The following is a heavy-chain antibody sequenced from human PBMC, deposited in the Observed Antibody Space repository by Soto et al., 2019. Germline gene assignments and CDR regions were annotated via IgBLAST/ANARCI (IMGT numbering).Heavy chain of an antibody. CDR1: GFTVGSNY. J-gene: IGHJ4*02. D-gene: IGHD6-19*01. Sequence: GGSLRLSCAASGFTVGSNYMSWVRQAPGKGLELVSLIYSSGRTYYADSVKGRFTISRDNSKNTIYLQMDTLRAEDTAVYYCARPVDIRSGWYYDYWGQGTLVTVSS. V-gene: IGHV3-53*01. CDR3: ARPVDIRSGWYYDY. CDR2: IYSSGRT.